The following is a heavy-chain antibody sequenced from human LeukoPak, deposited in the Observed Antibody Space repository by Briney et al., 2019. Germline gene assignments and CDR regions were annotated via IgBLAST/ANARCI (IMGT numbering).Heavy chain of an antibody. V-gene: IGHV3-66*01. CDR2: IYSGGST. Sequence: GGSLRLSCAASGFTVSSNYMSWVRQAPGKGLEWVSVIYSGGSTYYADSVKGRFTISRDNSKNTLYLQLNSLRAEDTAVFYCAKAESHYYGSGSYSFDYWGQGTLVTVSS. J-gene: IGHJ4*02. D-gene: IGHD3-10*01. CDR3: AKAESHYYGSGSYSFDY. CDR1: GFTVSSNY.